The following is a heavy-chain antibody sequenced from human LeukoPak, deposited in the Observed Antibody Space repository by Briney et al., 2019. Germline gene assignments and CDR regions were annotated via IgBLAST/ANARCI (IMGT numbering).Heavy chain of an antibody. J-gene: IGHJ4*02. CDR3: ASNRHLYYYDSSGYDY. CDR1: GFTFDDYG. Sequence: GGSLRLSCAASGFTFDDYGMSWVRQAPGKGLEWVSGINWNGGNTGYADSVEGRFTISRDNAKNSLYLQMNSLRAEDTAVYYCASNRHLYYYDSSGYDYWGQGTLVTVSS. V-gene: IGHV3-20*04. CDR2: INWNGGNT. D-gene: IGHD3-22*01.